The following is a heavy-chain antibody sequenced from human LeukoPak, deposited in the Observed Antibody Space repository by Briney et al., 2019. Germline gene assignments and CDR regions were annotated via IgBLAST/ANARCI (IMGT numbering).Heavy chain of an antibody. Sequence: SETLSLTCTVSGGSISSYYWSWIRQPPGKGLEWIGYIYYSGSTNYNPSLKSRVTISVDTSKNQFSLKLSSVTAADTAVYYYAGGGYSYGFGGPIAFDIWGQGTMVTVSS. CDR2: IYYSGST. CDR1: GGSISSYY. J-gene: IGHJ3*02. D-gene: IGHD5-18*01. V-gene: IGHV4-59*01. CDR3: AGGGYSYGFGGPIAFDI.